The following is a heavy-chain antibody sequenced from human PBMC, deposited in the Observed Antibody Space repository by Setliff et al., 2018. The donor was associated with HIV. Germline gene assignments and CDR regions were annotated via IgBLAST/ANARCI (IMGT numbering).Heavy chain of an antibody. CDR2: IYGGGSA. J-gene: IGHJ4*02. V-gene: IGHV4-4*08. D-gene: IGHD6-6*01. Sequence: PSETLSLTCNVSGGAITGYYWSWVRQAPGKALESIASIYGGGSAIYHPSLKSLVTISVDTSKNQFSLKLSSVTAADTAVYYCARDQGSSEIDYWGQGTLVTVSS. CDR3: ARDQGSSEIDY. CDR1: GGAITGYY.